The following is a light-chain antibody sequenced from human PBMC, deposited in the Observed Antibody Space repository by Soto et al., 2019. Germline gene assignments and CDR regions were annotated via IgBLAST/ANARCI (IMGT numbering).Light chain of an antibody. V-gene: IGLV2-18*02. CDR2: EVT. J-gene: IGLJ1*01. CDR3: SSYTSSSRYI. Sequence: QSALTQPPSVSGSPGQSVTISCTGTCSDVGRYDRVSWYQQSPGTAPKLIIYEVTNRPSGVPDRFSGSKSGNTASLTISGLQAEDEADFYCSSYTSSSRYIFGTGTKLTVL. CDR1: CSDVGRYDR.